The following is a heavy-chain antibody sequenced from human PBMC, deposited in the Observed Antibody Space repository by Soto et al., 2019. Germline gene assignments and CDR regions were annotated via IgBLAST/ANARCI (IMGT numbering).Heavy chain of an antibody. CDR1: GFTVSNNY. J-gene: IGHJ4*02. CDR3: GPTPGGGGY. V-gene: IGHV3-53*01. CDR2: IYSGGYT. D-gene: IGHD2-15*01. Sequence: EVQLVESGGGLIQPGGSLRLSCAVSGFTVSNNYMSWVRQAPGKGLEGVSVIYSGGYTAYGDSVKGRFTISRDNSKNTLFLQMKSPGAHHAALYFRGPTPGGGGYWGQGTLVTVSS.